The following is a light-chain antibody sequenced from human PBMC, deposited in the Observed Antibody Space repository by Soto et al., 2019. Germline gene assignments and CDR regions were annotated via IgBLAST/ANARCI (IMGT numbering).Light chain of an antibody. Sequence: DIQMTQSPSSVSASVGDRVTITCRASQDISTWLAWYQQKPGKAPKLLIYSASSLQTGVPSTFSGRGSGTDFTLTIISLQPGDFATYYCQQANSFPWTFGQGTKVEIK. CDR3: QQANSFPWT. CDR2: SAS. V-gene: IGKV1-12*01. J-gene: IGKJ1*01. CDR1: QDISTW.